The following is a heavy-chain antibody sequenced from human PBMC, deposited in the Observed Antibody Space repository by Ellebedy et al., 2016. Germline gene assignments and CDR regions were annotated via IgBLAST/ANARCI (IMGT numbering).Heavy chain of an antibody. CDR2: INSEGSNT. CDR3: ARDLGFGEVPFDY. J-gene: IGHJ4*02. D-gene: IGHD3-10*01. V-gene: IGHV3-74*01. Sequence: GGSLRLSXAASGFTFSSYWMHWVRQAPGKGLVWVSRINSEGSNTRYADSVKGRFTISRDNAKNTLYLQMNSLRAEDTAVYFCARDLGFGEVPFDYWGQGTLVTVSS. CDR1: GFTFSSYW.